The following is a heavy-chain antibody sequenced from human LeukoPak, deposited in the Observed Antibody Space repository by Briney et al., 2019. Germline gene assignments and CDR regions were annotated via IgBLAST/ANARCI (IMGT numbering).Heavy chain of an antibody. CDR1: GFTFDDYA. J-gene: IGHJ4*02. D-gene: IGHD3-22*01. CDR2: ISWNSGSI. CDR3: AKAAPLPYSDSSGWSQYYFDY. V-gene: IGHV3-9*01. Sequence: GGSLRLSCAASGFTFDDYAMHWVRQAPGKGLEWGSGISWNSGSIGYADSVKGRFTISRDNAKNSLYLQMNTLRAEDTALYYCAKAAPLPYSDSSGWSQYYFDYWGQGTLVTVSS.